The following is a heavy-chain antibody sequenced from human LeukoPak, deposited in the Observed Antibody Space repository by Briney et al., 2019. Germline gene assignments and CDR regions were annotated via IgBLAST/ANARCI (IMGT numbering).Heavy chain of an antibody. V-gene: IGHV1-2*02. D-gene: IGHD2-2*01. CDR2: INPNSGGT. CDR3: ARDDCSSTSCDQGDAFDI. J-gene: IGHJ3*02. Sequence: ASMKVSCKASGYTFTGYYMHWVRQAPGQGLEWMGWINPNSGGTNYAQKFQGRVTMTRDTSISTAYMELSRLRSDDTAVYYCARDDCSSTSCDQGDAFDIWGQGTMVTVSS. CDR1: GYTFTGYY.